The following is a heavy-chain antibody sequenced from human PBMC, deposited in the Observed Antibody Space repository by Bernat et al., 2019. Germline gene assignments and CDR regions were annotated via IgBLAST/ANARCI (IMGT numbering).Heavy chain of an antibody. D-gene: IGHD4-17*01. J-gene: IGHJ4*02. Sequence: VQLVESGGGLVKPGGSLRLSCAASGFTFSSYSMNWVRQAPGKGLEWVSYISSSSSYIYYADSVKGRFTISRDNAKNSLYLQMNSLRAEDTAVYYCARTTYGDPRFDYWGQGTLVTVSS. CDR3: ARTTYGDPRFDY. CDR1: GFTFSSYS. CDR2: ISSSSSYI. V-gene: IGHV3-21*05.